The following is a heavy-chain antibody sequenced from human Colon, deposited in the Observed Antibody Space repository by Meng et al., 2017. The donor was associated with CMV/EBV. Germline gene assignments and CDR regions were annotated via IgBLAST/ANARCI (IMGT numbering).Heavy chain of an antibody. Sequence: SETLSLTCTVSGGSISSSSYYWGWIRQPPGKGLEWIGSIYYSGSTYYNPSLKSRVTISVDTSKNQFSLKLSSVTAADTAVYYCAAQRNLSPPTWGQGTLVTVSS. D-gene: IGHD2-2*01. J-gene: IGHJ5*02. CDR1: GGSISSSSYY. V-gene: IGHV4-39*07. CDR2: IYYSGST. CDR3: AAQRNLSPPT.